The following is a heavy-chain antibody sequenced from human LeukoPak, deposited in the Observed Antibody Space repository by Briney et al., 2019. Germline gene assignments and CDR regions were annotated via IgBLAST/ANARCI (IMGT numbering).Heavy chain of an antibody. CDR2: INYSGTT. J-gene: IGHJ4*02. CDR3: GRLFDS. Sequence: SETLFLTCTVSGGAIISDNFYWGWVRQPPGKGLEWVGSINYSGTTYYNPSLRSRLSISVDTSRTQFFLRLNSVTAADTAVYYCGRLFDSWGQGILVTVSS. V-gene: IGHV4-39*01. CDR1: GGAIISDNFY.